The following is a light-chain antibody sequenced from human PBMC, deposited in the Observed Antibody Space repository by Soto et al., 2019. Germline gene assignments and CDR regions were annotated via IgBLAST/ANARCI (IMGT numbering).Light chain of an antibody. CDR2: EVT. CDR3: MTYAGMYTYV. Sequence: QSALTQPPSASGSPGQSVTISCTGTSSDVGGYNYLSWYQHRPGKAPQLIIYEVTKRPSGVPNRFFGSKSGNTASLTVSGLQAEDEADYFCMTYAGMYTYVFGTGTKV. V-gene: IGLV2-8*01. CDR1: SSDVGGYNY. J-gene: IGLJ1*01.